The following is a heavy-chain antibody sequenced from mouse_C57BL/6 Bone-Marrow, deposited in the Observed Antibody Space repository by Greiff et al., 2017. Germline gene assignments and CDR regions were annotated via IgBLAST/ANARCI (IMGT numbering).Heavy chain of an antibody. CDR3: ARNSYYYGSAWFAY. CDR2: ISNGGGST. D-gene: IGHD1-1*01. V-gene: IGHV5-12*01. J-gene: IGHJ3*01. Sequence: EVQGVESGGGLVQPGGSLKLSCAASGFTFSDYYMYWVRQTPEKRLEWVAYISNGGGSTYYPDTVKGRFTISRDNAKNTLYLQMSRLKSEDTAMYYCARNSYYYGSAWFAYWGQGTLVTVSA. CDR1: GFTFSDYY.